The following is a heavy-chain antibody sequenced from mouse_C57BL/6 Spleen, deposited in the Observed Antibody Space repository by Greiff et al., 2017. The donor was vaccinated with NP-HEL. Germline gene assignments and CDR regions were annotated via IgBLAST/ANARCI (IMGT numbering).Heavy chain of an antibody. CDR1: GFTFSDYG. CDR2: ISSGSSTI. Sequence: EVKLVESGGGLVKPGGSLKLSCAASGFTFSDYGMHWVRQAPEKGLEWVAYISSGSSTIYYADTVKGRFTISRDNAKNTLFLQMTSLRSEDTAMYFCARAYGSSDWYFDVWGTGTTVTVSS. CDR3: ARAYGSSDWYFDV. J-gene: IGHJ1*03. D-gene: IGHD1-1*01. V-gene: IGHV5-17*01.